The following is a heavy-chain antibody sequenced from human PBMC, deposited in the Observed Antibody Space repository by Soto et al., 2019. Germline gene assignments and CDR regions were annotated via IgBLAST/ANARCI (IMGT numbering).Heavy chain of an antibody. J-gene: IGHJ3*02. CDR2: INHSGST. Sequence: PSETLSLTCAVYGGSFSGYYWSWIRQPPGKGLEWIGEINHSGSTNYNPSLKSRVTISVDTSKNQFSLKLSSVTAADTAVYYCGRGPRPFLVATIRGAFDIWGQGTMVTVSS. D-gene: IGHD5-12*01. V-gene: IGHV4-34*01. CDR3: GRGPRPFLVATIRGAFDI. CDR1: GGSFSGYY.